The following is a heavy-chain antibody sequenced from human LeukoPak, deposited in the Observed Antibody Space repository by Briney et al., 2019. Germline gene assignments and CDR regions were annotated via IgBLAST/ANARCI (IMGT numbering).Heavy chain of an antibody. CDR3: ARGKYSSSWSRDYYYYMDV. CDR1: GFTFSSYG. J-gene: IGHJ6*03. CDR2: IWHDGSNK. V-gene: IGHV3-33*01. Sequence: GGSLRLSCAASGFTFSSYGMHWLRQAPGKGLEGVAVIWHDGSNKYYADSVKGRFTISRDNSKNTLYLQMNSLRAEDTAVYYCARGKYSSSWSRDYYYYMDVWGKGTTVTVSS. D-gene: IGHD6-13*01.